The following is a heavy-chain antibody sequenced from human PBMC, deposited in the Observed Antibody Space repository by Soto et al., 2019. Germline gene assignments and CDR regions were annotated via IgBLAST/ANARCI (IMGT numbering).Heavy chain of an antibody. CDR3: ARGGGYDSMDYFDY. J-gene: IGHJ4*02. CDR2: IYYSGST. V-gene: IGHV4-61*01. D-gene: IGHD5-12*01. CDR1: GGYVSSGSYY. Sequence: SVTKSLTCTVAGGYVSSGSYYWSWIRKPPGKGLEWIGYIYYSGSTNYNPSLKSRVTISVDTSKNQFSLKLSSVTAADTAVYYCARGGGYDSMDYFDYWGQGTLVTVSS.